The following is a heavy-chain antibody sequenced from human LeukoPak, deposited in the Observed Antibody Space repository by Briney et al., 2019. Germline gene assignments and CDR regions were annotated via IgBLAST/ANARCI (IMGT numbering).Heavy chain of an antibody. CDR2: ITTYNGNT. CDR3: VRLIEYRTSSRVFDI. V-gene: IGHV1-18*01. CDR1: GYGFTTYG. Sequence: ASVKVSCKASGYGFTTYGITWVRQAPGQGLEWMGWITTYNGNTNYARKLQGRVTMTTDTSTNTAYMELGSLRPDDTAVYYCVRLIEYRTSSRVFDIWGQGTMVTVSS. D-gene: IGHD6-6*01. J-gene: IGHJ3*02.